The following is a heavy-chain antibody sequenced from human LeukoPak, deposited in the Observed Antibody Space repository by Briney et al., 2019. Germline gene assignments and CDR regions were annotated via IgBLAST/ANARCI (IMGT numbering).Heavy chain of an antibody. Sequence: ASVKVSCKASGYTFTGYYMHWVRQAPGQGLEWMVWINPNSGGANYAQKFQGRGTMTRDTSITTAYMELSRLRSDDTAVYYCARVHCSGGSCYSSDYWGQGTLVTVSS. CDR2: INPNSGGA. CDR3: ARVHCSGGSCYSSDY. CDR1: GYTFTGYY. D-gene: IGHD2-15*01. J-gene: IGHJ4*02. V-gene: IGHV1-2*02.